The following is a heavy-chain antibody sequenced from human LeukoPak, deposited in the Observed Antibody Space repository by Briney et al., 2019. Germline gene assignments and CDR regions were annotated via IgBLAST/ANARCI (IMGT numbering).Heavy chain of an antibody. V-gene: IGHV1-18*01. CDR3: ARSYDYVWGRHHDNAFDI. CDR1: GYTFANYG. CDR2: ISAYNGDT. J-gene: IGHJ3*02. Sequence: GSVKVACKASGYTFANYGLIWVRQAPGQGLEWMGWISAYNGDTNYEQKVQGRVTMTTDTSTSTAYMELRSLTSDDTAIYYCARSYDYVWGRHHDNAFDIWGQGTMVTVSS. D-gene: IGHD3-16*01.